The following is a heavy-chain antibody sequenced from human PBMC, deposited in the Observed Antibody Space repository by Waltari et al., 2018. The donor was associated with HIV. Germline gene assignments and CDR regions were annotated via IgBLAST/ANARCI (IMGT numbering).Heavy chain of an antibody. V-gene: IGHV4-4*07. D-gene: IGHD1-1*01. CDR2: ISTSGTT. CDR3: ARDLGGNYYRYFDV. Sequence: QVQLQASGPGLVKPSATLSLTCTVSGGSISSHYWSWIRHPAGEGLEWIGRISTSGTTNYNPSLKSRVTMSLHTSKNEFSVKMSSVTAADTAVYYCARDLGGNYYRYFDVWGRGTLVTVSS. CDR1: GGSISSHY. J-gene: IGHJ2*01.